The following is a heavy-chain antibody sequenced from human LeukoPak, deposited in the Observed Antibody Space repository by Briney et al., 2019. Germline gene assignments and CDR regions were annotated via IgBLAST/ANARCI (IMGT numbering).Heavy chain of an antibody. Sequence: GRSLRLSCAASGFTFSSYGMHWVRQAPGKGLEWVAVISYDGSNKYYADSVKGRFTISRDNSKNALYLQMNSLRAEDTAVYYCAKDEGGSWYGSIPFDYWGQGTLVTVSS. CDR2: ISYDGSNK. CDR1: GFTFSSYG. J-gene: IGHJ4*02. CDR3: AKDEGGSWYGSIPFDY. D-gene: IGHD6-13*01. V-gene: IGHV3-30*18.